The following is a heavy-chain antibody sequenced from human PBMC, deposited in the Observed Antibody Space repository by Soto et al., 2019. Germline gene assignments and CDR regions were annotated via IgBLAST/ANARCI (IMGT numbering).Heavy chain of an antibody. CDR2: ISTNSGHT. CDR1: GYTFTNYG. V-gene: IGHV1-18*04. Sequence: QVQLVQSGAEVKKPGASVKVSCKASGYTFTNYGISWVRQAPGQGLEWMGWISTNSGHTDYAQNLRGRATMTTDTSTTTAYMELRSLRPDDTAVYYCAREEYRQLDHWGQGTLVTVSS. CDR3: AREEYRQLDH. D-gene: IGHD3-16*02. J-gene: IGHJ5*02.